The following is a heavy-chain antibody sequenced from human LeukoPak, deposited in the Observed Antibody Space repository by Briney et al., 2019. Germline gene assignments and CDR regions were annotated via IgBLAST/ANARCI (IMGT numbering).Heavy chain of an antibody. J-gene: IGHJ4*02. Sequence: AGRSLRLSCAASGFTFGDYSMHWVRQAPGKGLECVSGINWNSGSIAYVDSVKGRFTISRDNAKNSLYLQMNSLRAEDSAFYHCVRDRSYGAFDYWGQGTLVTVSS. CDR1: GFTFGDYS. CDR2: INWNSGSI. D-gene: IGHD5-18*01. CDR3: VRDRSYGAFDY. V-gene: IGHV3-9*01.